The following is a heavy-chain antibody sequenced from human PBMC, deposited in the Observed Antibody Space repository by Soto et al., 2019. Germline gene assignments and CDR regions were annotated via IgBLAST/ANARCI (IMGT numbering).Heavy chain of an antibody. CDR3: AKDSYSSGWSDY. J-gene: IGHJ4*02. Sequence: EVQLLESGGGLVQPGGSLRLSCAASGFTFSSYAMSWVRQAPGKGLEWVSAISGSGGSPYYADSVKGRFTISRDNSKNTLYLQMNSLRAEDTAVYYCAKDSYSSGWSDYWGQGTLVTVSS. V-gene: IGHV3-23*01. CDR2: ISGSGGSP. D-gene: IGHD6-19*01. CDR1: GFTFSSYA.